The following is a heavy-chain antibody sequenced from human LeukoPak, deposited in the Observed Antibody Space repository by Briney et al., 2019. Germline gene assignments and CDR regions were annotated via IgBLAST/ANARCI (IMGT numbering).Heavy chain of an antibody. D-gene: IGHD3-10*01. J-gene: IGHJ4*02. V-gene: IGHV4-59*01. CDR1: GASISPYY. CDR2: IYYSGST. Sequence: PSETLSLTCTVSGASISPYYWSWIRQPPGKGLEWIGYIYYSGSTNYNPSLKSRVTISVDTSKNQFSLKLSSVTAADTAVYYCARSPTLYFGADYWGQGTLVTVSS. CDR3: ARSPTLYFGADY.